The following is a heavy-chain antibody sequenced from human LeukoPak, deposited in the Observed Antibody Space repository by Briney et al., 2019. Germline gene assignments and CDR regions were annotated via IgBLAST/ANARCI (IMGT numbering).Heavy chain of an antibody. D-gene: IGHD2-21*02. CDR2: INPNSGGT. Sequence: ASVKVSCMASGYTFTAYYMHWVRQAPGQGREWMGWINPNSGGTNYAQTFQGRVTMTRDTSISTAYMELSRLRSDDTAVYYCARDGCGGDCYFGNWFDPWGQGTLVTVSS. V-gene: IGHV1-2*02. J-gene: IGHJ5*02. CDR3: ARDGCGGDCYFGNWFDP. CDR1: GYTFTAYY.